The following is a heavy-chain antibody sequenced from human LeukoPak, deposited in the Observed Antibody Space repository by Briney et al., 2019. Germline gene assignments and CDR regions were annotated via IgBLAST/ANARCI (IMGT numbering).Heavy chain of an antibody. V-gene: IGHV1-18*01. D-gene: IGHD3-22*01. Sequence: ASVTVSCKASGYTFTSYGISWIRQAPRQGLEWMGWISVYNGNTNYVQKFQDRVTITTDTSTSTAYMELRSLRSDDTAVYYCARVQPHRIHYDNSDYPTRNDYWGQGTLVTVSS. CDR3: ARVQPHRIHYDNSDYPTRNDY. CDR2: ISVYNGNT. J-gene: IGHJ4*02. CDR1: GYTFTSYG.